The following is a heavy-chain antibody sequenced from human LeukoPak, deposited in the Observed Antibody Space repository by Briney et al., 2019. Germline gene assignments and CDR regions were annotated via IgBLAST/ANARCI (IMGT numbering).Heavy chain of an antibody. J-gene: IGHJ4*02. CDR2: IYPGDSDT. Sequence: GESLKISCKGSGYSFTSYWIGWVRQMPGKGLEWMGIIYPGDSDTRYSPSFQGQVTISADKSISTAYLQWSSLKASDTAMYYCARRRYCSSTSCRRYFDYWSQGTLVTVSS. V-gene: IGHV5-51*01. CDR3: ARRRYCSSTSCRRYFDY. CDR1: GYSFTSYW. D-gene: IGHD2-2*01.